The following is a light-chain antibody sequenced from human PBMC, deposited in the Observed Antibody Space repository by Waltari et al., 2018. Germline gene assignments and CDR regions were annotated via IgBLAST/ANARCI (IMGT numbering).Light chain of an antibody. CDR3: LMYMGGGISV. Sequence: QTVVTQEPSFSVSPGGTVTLTCGLSSASVSPNHSPSWYQQTPAQAPRTLIYSTKTRSSGVPDRFSGSILGNKAALTITGAQTDDEADYYCLMYMGGGISVFGGGAKLTVL. CDR2: STK. CDR1: SASVSPNHS. V-gene: IGLV8-61*01. J-gene: IGLJ3*02.